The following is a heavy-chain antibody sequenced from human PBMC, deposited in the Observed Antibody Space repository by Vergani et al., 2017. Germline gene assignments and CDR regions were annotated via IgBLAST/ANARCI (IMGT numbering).Heavy chain of an antibody. CDR3: AKASRSVVMWYYGMDV. V-gene: IGHV3-30*02. CDR2: IRYDGSNK. D-gene: IGHD3-22*01. J-gene: IGHJ6*02. Sequence: QVQLVESGGGVVQPGGSLRLSCAASGFTFSSYGMHWVRQAPGTGLGWVAFIRYDGSNKYYEDSVKGRCPISRDNSKNTLYLQMNSLRAEDTAVYYCAKASRSVVMWYYGMDVWGQGTTVTVSS. CDR1: GFTFSSYG.